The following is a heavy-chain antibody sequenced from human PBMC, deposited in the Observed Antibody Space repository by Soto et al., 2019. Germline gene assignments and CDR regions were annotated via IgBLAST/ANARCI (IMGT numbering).Heavy chain of an antibody. J-gene: IGHJ4*02. CDR1: GGSVSSGDYY. CDR3: ASLLLEVATIDX. D-gene: IGHD5-12*01. CDR2: IYYTGTT. V-gene: IGHV4-61*08. Sequence: SETLSLTCSVSGGSVSSGDYYWSWIRQPPGKGLEWIGYIYYTGTTNYNPSLKSRVTISADTSKNQFSLKLSSVTAADTAVYFCASLLLEVATIDXWGQVTVVTVSX.